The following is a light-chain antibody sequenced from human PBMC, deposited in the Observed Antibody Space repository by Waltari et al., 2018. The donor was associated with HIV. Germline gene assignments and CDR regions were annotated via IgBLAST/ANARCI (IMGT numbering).Light chain of an antibody. Sequence: QSVLTQAPSASGTPGQRVTISCSGSRSNIGHNYVYWYQQFSGSAPKLLIYKTYQRPSGVPARFSGSKSDTSASLAISGLRSEDEAEYFCAAWDDTVSGPVFGGGTKVAVL. V-gene: IGLV1-47*01. CDR1: RSNIGHNY. CDR2: KTY. J-gene: IGLJ2*01. CDR3: AAWDDTVSGPV.